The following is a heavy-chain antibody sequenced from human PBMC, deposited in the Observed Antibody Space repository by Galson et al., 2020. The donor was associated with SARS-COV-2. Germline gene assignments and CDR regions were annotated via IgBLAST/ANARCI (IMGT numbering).Heavy chain of an antibody. CDR3: AKDLYRESYYYDSTGYFADAFDI. V-gene: IGHV3-30*02. D-gene: IGHD3-22*01. CDR1: GFKFSSFG. J-gene: IGHJ3*02. CDR2: IRYEGSKE. Sequence: GGSLRLSCAASGFKFSSFGMHWVRQAPGKGLEWVAFIRYEGSKEFYADSVKGRFTVSRDTSMYTLYLQMDSLRAEDTAVYYCAKDLYRESYYYDSTGYFADAFDIWGQGTMVTVSS.